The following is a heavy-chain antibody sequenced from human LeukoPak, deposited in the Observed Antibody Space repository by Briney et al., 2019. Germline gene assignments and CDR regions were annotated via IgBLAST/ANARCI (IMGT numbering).Heavy chain of an antibody. CDR3: AREEGATDY. CDR2: IQGDGRLT. V-gene: IGHV3-74*01. Sequence: GGSLRLSCAASGFTFSSYWMHWVSHAPGKGLVWVSHIQGDGRLTNYADSVKGRFTISRDNAKNTLYLQMDSLRPEDTAVYYCAREEGATDYWGQGTLVTVSS. J-gene: IGHJ4*02. D-gene: IGHD1-26*01. CDR1: GFTFSSYW.